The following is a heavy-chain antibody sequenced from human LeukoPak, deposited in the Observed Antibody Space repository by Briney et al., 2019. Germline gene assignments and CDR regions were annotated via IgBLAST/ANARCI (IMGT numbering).Heavy chain of an antibody. Sequence: GGSLRLSCAASGFTFDNAWMNWVRQAPGKGLEWVGRIKSKTDGGTTEYAAPVRGRFTISRDDSRNTLHLQMNSLKTEDTAVYYCTTLQMYYYDSSGYYFFDYWGQGTLVTVSS. V-gene: IGHV3-15*01. CDR1: GFTFDNAW. J-gene: IGHJ4*02. D-gene: IGHD3-22*01. CDR2: IKSKTDGGTT. CDR3: TTLQMYYYDSSGYYFFDY.